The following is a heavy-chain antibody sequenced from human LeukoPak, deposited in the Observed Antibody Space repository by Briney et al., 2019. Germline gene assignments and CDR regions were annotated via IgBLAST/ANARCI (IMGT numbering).Heavy chain of an antibody. CDR1: GGSFSGYY. D-gene: IGHD3-22*01. V-gene: IGHV4-34*01. CDR2: INHSGST. J-gene: IGHJ5*02. Sequence: SETLSLTCAVYGGSFSGYYWSWIRQPPGKGLEWIGEINHSGSTNYNPSLKSRVTISVDTSKNQFSLKLSSVTAADTAVYYCARGNYYYDSSGYYYGPGWFDPWGQGTLVTVPS. CDR3: ARGNYYYDSSGYYYGPGWFDP.